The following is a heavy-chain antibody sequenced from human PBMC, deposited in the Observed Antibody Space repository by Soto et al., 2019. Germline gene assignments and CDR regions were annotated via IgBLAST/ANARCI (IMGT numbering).Heavy chain of an antibody. D-gene: IGHD1-1*01. V-gene: IGHV3-23*01. Sequence: EVQLLESGGGLVQRGGSLRLSCAASGFTFSNYAMTWVRQAPGKGLEWVSLISSTGSSTYYADSVKGRFTISRDNSKNPLSLQINSLRAEDTAVYYCVKSLRTAAFDYWGQGALVTVFS. CDR1: GFTFSNYA. J-gene: IGHJ4*02. CDR3: VKSLRTAAFDY. CDR2: ISSTGSST.